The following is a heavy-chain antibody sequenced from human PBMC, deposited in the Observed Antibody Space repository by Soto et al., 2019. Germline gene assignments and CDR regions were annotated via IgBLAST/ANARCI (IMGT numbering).Heavy chain of an antibody. CDR2: INPNSGNT. D-gene: IGHD6-13*01. CDR1: GYTFTSYD. Sequence: ASVKVCCKASGYTFTSYDINWVRQASGQGLEWMGLINPNSGNTGYARKFQGRVTMTRSTSISTAYMELSSLRSEDTAVYYCAREYSAAGDNRNRYRMDVSGQGTTVIVSS. J-gene: IGHJ6*02. CDR3: AREYSAAGDNRNRYRMDV. V-gene: IGHV1-8*01.